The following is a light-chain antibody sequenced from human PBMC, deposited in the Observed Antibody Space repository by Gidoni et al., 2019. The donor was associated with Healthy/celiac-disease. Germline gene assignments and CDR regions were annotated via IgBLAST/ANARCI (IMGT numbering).Light chain of an antibody. J-gene: IGLJ2*01. CDR1: KLGDKY. CDR2: QDS. Sequence: SYERTQPPSVSVSPVQTASITCSGDKLGDKYACWYQHKPGQSPVLVIYQDSKRTSGIPERFSGSNSGNTATLTISGTQAMDEADYYCQAWDSSTVVFGGGTKLTVL. CDR3: QAWDSSTVV. V-gene: IGLV3-1*01.